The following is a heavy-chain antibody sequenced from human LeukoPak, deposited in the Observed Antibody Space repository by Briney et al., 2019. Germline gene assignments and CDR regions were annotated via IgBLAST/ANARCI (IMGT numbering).Heavy chain of an antibody. Sequence: HPGRSLRLSCAASGFTFSSYGMHWVRQAPGKGLEWVAVISYDGNNKYYADSVKGRFTISRDNSKNTLYLQMNSLRPEDTAVYYCITSYGDYYFDYWGQGTLVTVSS. CDR3: ITSYGDYYFDY. V-gene: IGHV3-30*03. J-gene: IGHJ4*02. D-gene: IGHD4-17*01. CDR2: ISYDGNNK. CDR1: GFTFSSYG.